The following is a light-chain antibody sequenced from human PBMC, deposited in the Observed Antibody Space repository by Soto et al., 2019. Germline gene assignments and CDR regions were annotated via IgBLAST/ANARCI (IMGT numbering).Light chain of an antibody. J-gene: IGKJ5*01. V-gene: IGKV1-5*03. Sequence: DIQMTQSPSTLSGSVGDRVTITCRASQTISSWLAWYQQKPGKATKLLNYEASTLKSGVPSRFSGSGSGTDFTLTISRLEPEDFAVYYCQQYGSSITFGQGTRLEI. CDR1: QTISSW. CDR2: EAS. CDR3: QQYGSSIT.